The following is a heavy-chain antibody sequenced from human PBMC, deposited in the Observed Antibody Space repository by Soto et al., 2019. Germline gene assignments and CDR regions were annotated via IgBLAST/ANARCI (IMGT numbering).Heavy chain of an antibody. CDR1: GFTFSTYA. J-gene: IGHJ5*01. D-gene: IGHD3-16*01. CDR2: ITNSGGST. V-gene: IGHV3-23*01. CDR3: AKGGWLDW. Sequence: GGSLRLSCAASGFTFSTYAMSWVRRAPGKGLEWVSVITNSGGSTYYADYVKGRYTISRDNSKNTVNLQMNSLRAEDTAVYFCAKGGWLDWWGQGTQVTVSS.